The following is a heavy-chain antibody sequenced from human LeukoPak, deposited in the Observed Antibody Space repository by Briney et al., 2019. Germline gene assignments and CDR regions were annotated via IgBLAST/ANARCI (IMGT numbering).Heavy chain of an antibody. V-gene: IGHV3-74*01. CDR1: GFTFSNYW. CDR2: INSDGSSR. J-gene: IGHJ4*02. Sequence: PGGSLRLSCAASGFTFSNYWVHWVRQGPGEGLVWVSRINSDGSSRNYADSVKGRFTISRDNAKNTLYLQVNSLRAEDTAVYYCASASSHRIAAGGDYWGQGTLVTVSS. CDR3: ASASSHRIAAGGDY. D-gene: IGHD6-13*01.